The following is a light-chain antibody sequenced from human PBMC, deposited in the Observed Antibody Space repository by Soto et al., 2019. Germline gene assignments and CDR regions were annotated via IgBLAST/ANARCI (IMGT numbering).Light chain of an antibody. J-gene: IGLJ3*02. V-gene: IGLV2-14*01. CDR2: EVS. Sequence: QSALTQPASVSGSPGQSITISCTGTSSDVGGYNYVSWYQQHPGKAPKLMIYEVSNRPSGVSNRFSGSKSGNTASLTISGLQAEDEADYYCSSYTSISTLAFGGGTQLTV. CDR3: SSYTSISTLA. CDR1: SSDVGGYNY.